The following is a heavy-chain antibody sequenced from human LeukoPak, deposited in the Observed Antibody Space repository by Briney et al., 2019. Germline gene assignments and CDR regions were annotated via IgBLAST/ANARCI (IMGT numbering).Heavy chain of an antibody. CDR2: IWYDGSNK. D-gene: IGHD3-22*01. CDR1: GFTFSSYG. Sequence: GGSLRLSCAASGFTFSSYGMHWVRQAPGKGLEWVAVIWYDGSNKYYADSVKGRFTISRDNSKNTLYLQMNSLRAEDTAVYYCARDLGDSSGYGYYGMDVWGQGTTVTVSS. CDR3: ARDLGDSSGYGYYGMDV. J-gene: IGHJ6*02. V-gene: IGHV3-33*01.